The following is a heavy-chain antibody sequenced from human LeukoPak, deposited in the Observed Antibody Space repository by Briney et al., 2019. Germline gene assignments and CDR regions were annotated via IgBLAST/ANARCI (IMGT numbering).Heavy chain of an antibody. V-gene: IGHV1-3*01. J-gene: IGHJ1*01. CDR3: ARGGLGYDSSGYFLTRAEYFQH. D-gene: IGHD3-22*01. CDR1: GYTFTTYA. CDR2: INAGNGNT. Sequence: GASVKVSCKASGYTFTTYAMHWVRQAPGQRLEWMGWINAGNGNTKYSQKFQGRVTMTRDTSTSTVYMELSSLRSEDTAVYYCARGGLGYDSSGYFLTRAEYFQHWGQGTLVTVSS.